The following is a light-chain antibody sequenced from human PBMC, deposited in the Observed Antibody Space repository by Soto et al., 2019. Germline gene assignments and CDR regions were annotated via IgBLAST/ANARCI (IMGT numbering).Light chain of an antibody. J-gene: IGKJ2*01. CDR1: QSISSY. CDR3: QQSYSTPYT. CDR2: AAS. Sequence: DIQMTQSPSSLSASVGDSVTITCRASQSISSYLNWYQQKPGKAPKLLIYAASSLQSGVPSRFSGSGSGTDFPLTISSLQPEDFATYYCQQSYSTPYTFGQGTKLEIK. V-gene: IGKV1-39*01.